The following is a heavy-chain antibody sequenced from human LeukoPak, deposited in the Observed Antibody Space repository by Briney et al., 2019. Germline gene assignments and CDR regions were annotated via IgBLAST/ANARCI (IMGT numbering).Heavy chain of an antibody. V-gene: IGHV4-38-2*02. J-gene: IGHJ4*02. D-gene: IGHD3-3*01. CDR1: GYPISSGYY. CDR3: ARGHDYFDY. CDR2: IYHSGST. Sequence: SETLSLTCTVSGYPISSGYYWGWIRQPPGKGLEWIGSIYHSGSTYYNPSLKSRVTISVDTSKNQFSLKLSSVTAADTAVYYCARGHDYFDYWGQGTLVAVSS.